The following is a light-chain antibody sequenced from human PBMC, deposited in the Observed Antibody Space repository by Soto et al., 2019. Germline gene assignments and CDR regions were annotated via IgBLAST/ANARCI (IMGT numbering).Light chain of an antibody. Sequence: DIQMTQSPSSLSASVGDRVTITCRASQSVRASQRNDNYLNWYPQKPGKAPKLMIHDASSLQSGVPSRFSGSGSGTDFTLTISSLQPEDFATYYCPQSHTAPLTFGGGTKVEVK. J-gene: IGKJ4*01. CDR1: QSVRASQRNDNY. CDR3: PQSHTAPLT. CDR2: DAS. V-gene: IGKV1-39*01.